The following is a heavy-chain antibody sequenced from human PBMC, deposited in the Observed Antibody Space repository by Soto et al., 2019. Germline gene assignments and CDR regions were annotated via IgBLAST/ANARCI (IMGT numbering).Heavy chain of an antibody. D-gene: IGHD5-12*01. CDR2: ISYDGSNK. CDR1: GFIFSSYV. V-gene: IGHV3-30*18. CDR3: AKALRDGYNSGYFDY. J-gene: IGHJ4*02. Sequence: GGSLRLSCTASGFIFSSYVMYWVRQAPGKGLEWVAVISYDGSNKYYADSVKGRFTISRDNSKNTLYLQTNSLRAEDTAVYYCAKALRDGYNSGYFDYWGQGTLVTVSS.